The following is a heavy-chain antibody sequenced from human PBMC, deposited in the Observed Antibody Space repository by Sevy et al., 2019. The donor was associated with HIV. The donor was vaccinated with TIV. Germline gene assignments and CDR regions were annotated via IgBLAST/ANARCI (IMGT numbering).Heavy chain of an antibody. D-gene: IGHD3-16*01. CDR1: VFTFSNVW. CDR3: TTGGSILQH. V-gene: IGHV3-15*01. J-gene: IGHJ4*02. Sequence: GGSLRLSCAASVFTFSNVWMSWVRQAPGKGLEWVGHIKSKTEGGTTDYAAPVKGRFTISRDDSRNTLDLQMNSLKAEDTALYYCTTGGSILQHWGQGTLVTVSS. CDR2: IKSKTEGGTT.